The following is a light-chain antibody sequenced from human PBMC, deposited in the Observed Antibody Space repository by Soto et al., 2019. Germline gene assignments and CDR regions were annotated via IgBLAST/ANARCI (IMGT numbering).Light chain of an antibody. Sequence: TQSPSSVSASVGDRVTITCRASQGISSWLAWYQQKPGQAPRLLIYDASTRATVIPARFSGSGSGTEFTLTISSLQSEDFAVYYCQQYNDWPPITFGQGTRLEIK. CDR1: QGISSW. CDR3: QQYNDWPPIT. CDR2: DAS. V-gene: IGKV3-15*01. J-gene: IGKJ5*01.